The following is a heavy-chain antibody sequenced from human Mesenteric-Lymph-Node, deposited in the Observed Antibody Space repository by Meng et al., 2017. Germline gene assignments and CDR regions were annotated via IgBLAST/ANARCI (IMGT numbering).Heavy chain of an antibody. D-gene: IGHD2-2*01. CDR1: GDSIRSGEYF. V-gene: IGHV4-30-4*01. J-gene: IGHJ4*02. CDR3: ARGELLWDY. Sequence: QGPGPGLVKPSQTLSLTCPFSGDSIRSGEYFWSWIRQPPGKGLEWIGYMDYRGSTFYNPSLKSRVTISVDTSKNQFSLKLSSVTAADTAVYFCARGELLWDYWGQGTLVTVSS. CDR2: MDYRGST.